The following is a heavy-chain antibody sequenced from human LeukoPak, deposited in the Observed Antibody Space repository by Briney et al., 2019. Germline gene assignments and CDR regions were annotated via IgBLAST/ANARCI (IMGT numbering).Heavy chain of an antibody. D-gene: IGHD6-19*01. CDR3: ARRIAVGDGFDY. J-gene: IGHJ4*02. Sequence: ASVKVSCKASGYTFSSSYITWVRQAPGQGLEWMGWISTYNGDTSYAQKFQGRVTMTTDTSTSTGYMELRSLRSDDTAVYYCARRIAVGDGFDYWGQGTLVTVSP. V-gene: IGHV1-18*04. CDR2: ISTYNGDT. CDR1: GYTFSSSY.